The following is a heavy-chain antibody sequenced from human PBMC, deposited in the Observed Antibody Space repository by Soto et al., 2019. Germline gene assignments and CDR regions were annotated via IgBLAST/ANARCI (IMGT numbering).Heavy chain of an antibody. CDR2: ISGSGGTT. V-gene: IGHV3-23*01. CDR1: GFTFSSYA. J-gene: IGHJ4*02. CDR3: AKETLVQGSGWYAEY. Sequence: EVQLLESGGGLVRPGGSLRLSCAASGFTFSSYAMSWVRQAPGKGLEWVSAISGSGGTTYYADSVKGRFTLSRDNSKNTLDLQMNSLRDEDTAVYYCAKETLVQGSGWYAEYWGQGTLVTVSS. D-gene: IGHD6-19*01.